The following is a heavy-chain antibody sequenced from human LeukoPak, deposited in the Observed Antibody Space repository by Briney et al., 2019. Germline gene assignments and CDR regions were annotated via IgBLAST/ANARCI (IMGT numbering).Heavy chain of an antibody. CDR1: GGSIKSYY. CDR2: IYPGGST. J-gene: IGHJ4*02. Sequence: SETLSLSCSVSGGSIKSYYWSWVRQAAGKGLEWIGRIYPGGSTNYNPSLKSRVNMSEDTSKNHFSLSLRSVTAADTAVYYCARGLGVAAADSWGQGILVTVSS. V-gene: IGHV4-4*07. D-gene: IGHD6-13*01. CDR3: ARGLGVAAADS.